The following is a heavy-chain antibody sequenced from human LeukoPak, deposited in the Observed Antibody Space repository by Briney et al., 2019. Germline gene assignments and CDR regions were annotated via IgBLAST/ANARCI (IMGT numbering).Heavy chain of an antibody. Sequence: PGGSLRLSCAASGFTIDDYAMHWVRQPPRTGVEWFSLISGDGGSTYYADSANGRFTISRDNSKNSLYLQMNSLRTEDTALYYCAKAGHIVVVTAAYFDYWGQGTLVTVSS. CDR3: AKAGHIVVVTAAYFDY. D-gene: IGHD2-21*02. V-gene: IGHV3-43*02. CDR2: ISGDGGST. J-gene: IGHJ4*02. CDR1: GFTIDDYA.